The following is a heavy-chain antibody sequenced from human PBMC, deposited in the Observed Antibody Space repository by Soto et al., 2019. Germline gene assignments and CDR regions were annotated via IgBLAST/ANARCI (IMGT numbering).Heavy chain of an antibody. V-gene: IGHV5-51*01. Sequence: GESLKISCNGSGYIFTSYWIGWVRQMPGKGLEWMGIIYPGDSDTRYSPSFQGQVTISADKSISTAYLQWSSLKASDTAMYYCARRSSSWYGYYYSYGMDVWGQGTTVTVSS. CDR2: IYPGDSDT. CDR1: GYIFTSYW. CDR3: ARRSSSWYGYYYSYGMDV. J-gene: IGHJ6*02. D-gene: IGHD6-13*01.